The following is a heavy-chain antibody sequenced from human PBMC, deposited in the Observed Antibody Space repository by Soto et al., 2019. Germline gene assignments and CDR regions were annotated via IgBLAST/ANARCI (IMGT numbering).Heavy chain of an antibody. J-gene: IGHJ4*02. CDR2: IVPIVGTT. CDR3: VRVVAIPGYPDH. V-gene: IGHV1-69*12. CDR1: GGTFSSYA. D-gene: IGHD5-12*01. Sequence: QVQLVQSGAEVRQPASSVKVSCKTSGGTFSSYAISWVRQAPGQGLEWMGGIVPIVGTTTYAQKFQGRVTITADEATSTAHMQLSGLRSDDTAVYYCVRVVAIPGYPDHWGQGTLVTVSS.